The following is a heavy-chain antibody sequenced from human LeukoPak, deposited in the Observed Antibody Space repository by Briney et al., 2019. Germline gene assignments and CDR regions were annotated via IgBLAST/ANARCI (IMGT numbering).Heavy chain of an antibody. J-gene: IGHJ4*02. D-gene: IGHD5-18*01. V-gene: IGHV3-30*01. CDR1: GFTFSSYA. CDR3: ARAMDTAMVEYYFDY. CDR2: ISYDGSNK. Sequence: GRSLRLSCAPSGFTFSSYAMHWVRHALGKGLEWVAVISYDGSNKYYAASVKGRFTISRANSKNPLYLQMYSLRAEDTAVYYCARAMDTAMVEYYFDYWGRGALASVSS.